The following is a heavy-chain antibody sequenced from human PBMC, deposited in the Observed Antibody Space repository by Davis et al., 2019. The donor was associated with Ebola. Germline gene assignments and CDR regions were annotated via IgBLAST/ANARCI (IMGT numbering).Heavy chain of an antibody. Sequence: GSLRLSCAVYGGSFSGYYWSWIRQPPGKGLEWIGEINHSGSTNYNPSLKSRVTISLDTSKNQFSLKLSSVTAADTAVYYCARDRFTGMDVWGQGTTVTVSS. CDR1: GGSFSGYY. D-gene: IGHD3-3*01. V-gene: IGHV4-34*01. J-gene: IGHJ6*02. CDR2: INHSGST. CDR3: ARDRFTGMDV.